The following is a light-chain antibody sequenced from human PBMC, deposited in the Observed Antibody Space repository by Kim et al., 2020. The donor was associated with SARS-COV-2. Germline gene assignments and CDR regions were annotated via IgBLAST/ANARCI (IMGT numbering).Light chain of an antibody. CDR2: DAS. Sequence: SASVGDRVTITCRASQTISGYVAWYQQSPGKAPKLLIFDASTLESGVPPRFSGSRSGTDVTLTISSLQPDDFATYYCQQYISCPYTFGQGTKLEI. CDR3: QQYISCPYT. CDR1: QTISGY. V-gene: IGKV1-5*01. J-gene: IGKJ2*01.